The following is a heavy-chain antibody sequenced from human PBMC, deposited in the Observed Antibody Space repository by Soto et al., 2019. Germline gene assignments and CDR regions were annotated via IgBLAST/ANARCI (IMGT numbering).Heavy chain of an antibody. CDR1: GFTFSSYA. J-gene: IGHJ4*02. D-gene: IGHD6-13*01. CDR2: ISYDGSNK. CDR3: ARGPSRRIAAAGPFDY. Sequence: GSLRLSCAASGFTFSSYAMHWVRQAPGKGLEWVAVISYDGSNKYYADSVKGRFTISRDNSKNTLYLQMNSLRAEDTAVYYWARGPSRRIAAAGPFDYWGQGTLVTVSS. V-gene: IGHV3-30-3*01.